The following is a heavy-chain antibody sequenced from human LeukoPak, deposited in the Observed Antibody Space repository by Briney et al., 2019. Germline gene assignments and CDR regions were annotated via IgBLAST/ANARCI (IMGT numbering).Heavy chain of an antibody. J-gene: IGHJ4*02. Sequence: GGSLRLSCAASGYTFSSYSINWVRQAPGKGLEWVSSISVRSNYIYYADSVRGRFRISRDDARDPLYLQMNSLRAEDTAVYYCVRLRRNSDTTGFYYYYDFWGQGTLVTVSS. D-gene: IGHD3-22*01. CDR1: GYTFSSYS. CDR2: ISVRSNYI. V-gene: IGHV3-21*01. CDR3: VRLRRNSDTTGFYYYYDF.